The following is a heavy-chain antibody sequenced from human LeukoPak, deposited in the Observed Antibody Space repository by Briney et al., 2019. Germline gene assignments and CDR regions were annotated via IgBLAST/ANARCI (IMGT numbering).Heavy chain of an antibody. Sequence: PSETLSLTCTVSGGSISSSSYYWGWIRQPPGKGLKWIGSIYYSGSTYYNPSLKSRVTISVDTSKNQFSLKLSSVTAADTAVYYCARNRGGSSGYYITAWGQGTLVTVSS. CDR1: GGSISSSSYY. CDR2: IYYSGST. D-gene: IGHD3-22*01. V-gene: IGHV4-39*07. J-gene: IGHJ5*02. CDR3: ARNRGGSSGYYITA.